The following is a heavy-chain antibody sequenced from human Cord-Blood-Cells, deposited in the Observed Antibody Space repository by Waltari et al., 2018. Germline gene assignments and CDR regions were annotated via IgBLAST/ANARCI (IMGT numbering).Heavy chain of an antibody. CDR2: IYYSGIT. V-gene: IGHV4-39*07. CDR3: ARRVGSGSYYNLIFDY. D-gene: IGHD3-10*01. J-gene: IGHJ4*02. Sequence: QLQLQESGPGLVKPSETLSLTCTVSGGSISSSSYYWGWIRQPPGKGLEWIGSIYYSGITYYNPSLKRRVTISVDTAKNQFSLKLSSVTAADTAVYYCARRVGSGSYYNLIFDYWGQGTLVTVSS. CDR1: GGSISSSSYY.